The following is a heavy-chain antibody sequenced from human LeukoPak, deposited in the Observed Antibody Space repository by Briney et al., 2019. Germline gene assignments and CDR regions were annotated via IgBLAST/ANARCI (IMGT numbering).Heavy chain of an antibody. V-gene: IGHV3-33*06. Sequence: AGGSLRLSCAASGFTFSSYGMHWVRQAPGKGLEWVAVIWYDGSNKYCADSVKGRFTISRDNSRNTVYLQINSLRAEDTAVYYCGKTTVGYSSGQKPAWPVDYWGQGTLVTVSS. D-gene: IGHD5-18*01. J-gene: IGHJ4*02. CDR2: IWYDGSNK. CDR3: GKTTVGYSSGQKPAWPVDY. CDR1: GFTFSSYG.